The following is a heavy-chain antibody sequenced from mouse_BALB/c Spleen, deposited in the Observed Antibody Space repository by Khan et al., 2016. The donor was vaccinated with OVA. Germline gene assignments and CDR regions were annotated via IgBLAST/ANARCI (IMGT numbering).Heavy chain of an antibody. V-gene: IGHV2-6-5*01. CDR3: AKRVWSYYYTLDY. CDR2: IWGGGTT. Sequence: QVQLKESGPGLVAPSQNLSITCTVSGFSLSDYGVSWIRQPPGKGLEWLGVIWGGGTTYYNSALKSRLSISKDNSKSQVFLNMSSLQSDDTAMFYCAKRVWSYYYTLDYWGQGTSVTVSS. J-gene: IGHJ4*01. CDR1: GFSLSDYG.